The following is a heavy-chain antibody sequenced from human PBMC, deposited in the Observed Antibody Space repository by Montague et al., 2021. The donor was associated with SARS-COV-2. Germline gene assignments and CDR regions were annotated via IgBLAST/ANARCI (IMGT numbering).Heavy chain of an antibody. D-gene: IGHD3-9*01. CDR1: GFTVSTYA. CDR3: AKDPGGITIFFP. V-gene: IGHV3-23*01. CDR2: ISGSGDSP. J-gene: IGHJ5*02. Sequence: SLRLSCAASGFTVSTYAMSWVRQAPGKGLEWVSAISGSGDSPYYADSVKGLFTISRDNSQNTLFLQMNSLRAEDTAVYYCAKDPGGITIFFPWGQGTLVTVPS.